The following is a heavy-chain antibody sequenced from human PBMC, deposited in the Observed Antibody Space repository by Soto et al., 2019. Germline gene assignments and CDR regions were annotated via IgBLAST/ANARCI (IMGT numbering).Heavy chain of an antibody. Sequence: ASVKVSCKASGGTFSSYAISWVRQAPGQGLEWMGGIIPIFGTANYAQKFQGRVTITADESTSTAYMELSSLRSEDTAVYYCAREGHYYDSSGNSSAPQRHFDYWGQGTLVTVPS. V-gene: IGHV1-69*13. J-gene: IGHJ4*02. D-gene: IGHD3-22*01. CDR1: GGTFSSYA. CDR2: IIPIFGTA. CDR3: AREGHYYDSSGNSSAPQRHFDY.